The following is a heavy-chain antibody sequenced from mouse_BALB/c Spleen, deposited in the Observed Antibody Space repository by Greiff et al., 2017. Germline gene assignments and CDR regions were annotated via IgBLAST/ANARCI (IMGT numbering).Heavy chain of an antibody. D-gene: IGHD1-1*01. CDR1: GYTFTSYW. CDR2: INPSTGYT. Sequence: VKLMESGAELAKPGASVKMSCKASGYTFTSYWMHWVKQRPGQGLEWIGYINPSTGYTEYNQKFKDKATLTADKSSSTAYMQLSSLTSEDSAVYYCARRDYGSSPYFDVWGAGTTVTVSS. V-gene: IGHV1-7*01. J-gene: IGHJ1*01. CDR3: ARRDYGSSPYFDV.